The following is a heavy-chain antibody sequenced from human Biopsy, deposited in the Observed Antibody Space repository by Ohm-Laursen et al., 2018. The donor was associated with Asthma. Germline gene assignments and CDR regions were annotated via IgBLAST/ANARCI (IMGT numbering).Heavy chain of an antibody. D-gene: IGHD6-19*01. CDR2: IYSGGTS. Sequence: GSLRLSCTASGFTVSRDYMFWVRQASGKGLEWVSVIYSGGTSHTADSVRGRFTISRDYSKNTLYLQMHSLRAEDTAVYYCARGDSSGWSQYYFDYWGQGTLVTVSS. V-gene: IGHV3-53*01. J-gene: IGHJ4*02. CDR3: ARGDSSGWSQYYFDY. CDR1: GFTVSRDY.